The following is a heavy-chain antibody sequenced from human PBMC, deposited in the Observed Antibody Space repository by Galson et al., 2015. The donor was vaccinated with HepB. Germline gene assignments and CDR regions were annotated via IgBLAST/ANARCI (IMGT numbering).Heavy chain of an antibody. CDR3: ANSLPGDDIVVVPAAMRVFDY. D-gene: IGHD2-2*01. J-gene: IGHJ4*02. V-gene: IGHV3-23*01. Sequence: SLRLSCAASGFTFSNYAMSWVRQAPGKGLEWVSAISGSGGSTYYADSVKGRFTISRDDSKNTLYLQMNSLRAEDTAVYYCANSLPGDDIVVVPAAMRVFDYWGQGTLVTVSS. CDR2: ISGSGGST. CDR1: GFTFSNYA.